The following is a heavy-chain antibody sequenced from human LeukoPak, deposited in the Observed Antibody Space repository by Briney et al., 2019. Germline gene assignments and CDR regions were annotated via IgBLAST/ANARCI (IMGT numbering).Heavy chain of an antibody. V-gene: IGHV1-2*02. Sequence: ASVKVSCKASGYTFTGYYMHWVRQAPGQGLEWMGWINPNSGDTHYAQKFQGRVTMTRDTSINTAYMELSRLRSDNTAVYYCARDQAFVYCSGGTCYDDYWGQGSLVTVSS. D-gene: IGHD2-15*01. CDR2: INPNSGDT. CDR3: ARDQAFVYCSGGTCYDDY. CDR1: GYTFTGYY. J-gene: IGHJ4*02.